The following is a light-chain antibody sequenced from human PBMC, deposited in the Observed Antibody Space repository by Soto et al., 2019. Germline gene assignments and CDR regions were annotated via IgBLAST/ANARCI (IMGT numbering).Light chain of an antibody. CDR1: SSDVGLYNY. CDR2: DVT. CDR3: SSSTSSTTYV. J-gene: IGLJ1*01. V-gene: IGLV2-14*01. Sequence: QSVLTQPASVSGSPGQSITISCTGTSSDVGLYNYVSWYQHHPGKAPRLMIYDVTNRPSGGSNRFSGSKSGNTASLTISGLQAEDEADYYCSSSTSSTTYVFGTGTKVTVL.